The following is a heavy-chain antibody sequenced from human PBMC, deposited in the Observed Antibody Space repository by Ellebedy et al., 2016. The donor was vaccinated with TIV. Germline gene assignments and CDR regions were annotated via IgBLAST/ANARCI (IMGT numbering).Heavy chain of an antibody. CDR1: GYTFTSYG. CDR3: ERSLKLGPTRYDY. Sequence: ASVKVSCKASGYTFTSYGISWVRQAPGQGLEWMGWISAYNGNTNYEQKLQGRVTMTTDTSTMTAYMELRSLRADDTTVYYCERSLKLGPTRYDYWGQGTLVTVSS. V-gene: IGHV1-18*04. CDR2: ISAYNGNT. J-gene: IGHJ4*02. D-gene: IGHD6-13*01.